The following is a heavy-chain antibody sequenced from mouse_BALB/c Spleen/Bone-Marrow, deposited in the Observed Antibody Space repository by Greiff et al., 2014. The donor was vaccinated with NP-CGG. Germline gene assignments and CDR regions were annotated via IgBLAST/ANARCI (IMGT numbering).Heavy chain of an antibody. Sequence: EVKLMESGPELVKPGASVKISCKTSGYTFTDYTIHWVKQSHGKSLEWIGRINPNIGGTTYNQKFKGKATLTLDKSSTTAYMELRSLTSEDSAVYYCTRSRYGDYWGQGTTLTVSS. CDR3: TRSRYGDY. CDR1: GYTFTDYT. D-gene: IGHD2-14*01. CDR2: INPNIGGT. V-gene: IGHV1-18*01. J-gene: IGHJ2*01.